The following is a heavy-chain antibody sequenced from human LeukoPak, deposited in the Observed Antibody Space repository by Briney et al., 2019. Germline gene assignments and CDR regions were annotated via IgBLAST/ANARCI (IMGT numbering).Heavy chain of an antibody. J-gene: IGHJ4*02. CDR1: GYTFTSYG. V-gene: IGHV1-18*01. CDR2: ISANNGDT. Sequence: ASVKVFCKASGYTFTSYGISWVRQAPGQGLEWMGWISANNGDTDYPPKLQGRVTMTTDTYTSTAYMELRSLRSDDTAMYYCARESHETREDYWGQGTLVTVSS. CDR3: ARESHETREDY. D-gene: IGHD1-1*01.